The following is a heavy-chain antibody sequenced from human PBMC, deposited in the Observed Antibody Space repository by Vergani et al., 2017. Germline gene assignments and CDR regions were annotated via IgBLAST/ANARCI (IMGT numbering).Heavy chain of an antibody. J-gene: IGHJ6*02. CDR1: GFTFNHYA. V-gene: IGHV3-23*01. CDR2: ISGSGGST. D-gene: IGHD5-12*01. Sequence: EVQLLESGGDLVQPGGSLRLSCAASGFTFNHYAMNWVRQAPGKGLEWVSGISGSGGSTYYAGSVKGRFTISRDSSKNTLYLQMNSLSAGDTAVYYCAKANPRNSGYDYLYYYHAMDVGGQGTTVTVSS. CDR3: AKANPRNSGYDYLYYYHAMDV.